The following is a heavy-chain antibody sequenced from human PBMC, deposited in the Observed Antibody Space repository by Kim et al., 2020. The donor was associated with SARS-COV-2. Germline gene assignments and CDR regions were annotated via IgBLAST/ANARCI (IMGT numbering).Heavy chain of an antibody. V-gene: IGHV3-53*01. CDR2: IYSGGST. D-gene: IGHD2-21*02. Sequence: GGSLRLSCAASGFSVSDNYMSWVRQAPGKGLEWVSNIYSGGSTYYADSVKGRFTISRDNSANILYLQMNSLRADDTAVYYCARGGGAFCGGDCLRTFDLWGRGTRVTVSS. J-gene: IGHJ2*01. CDR1: GFSVSDNY. CDR3: ARGGGAFCGGDCLRTFDL.